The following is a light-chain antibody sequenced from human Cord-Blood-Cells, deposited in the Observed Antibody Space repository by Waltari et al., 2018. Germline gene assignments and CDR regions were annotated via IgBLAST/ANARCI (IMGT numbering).Light chain of an antibody. CDR3: CSYAGSSTWV. Sequence: QSALTQPASVSGSPGQSITISCTGTRSDVGSYNLVSWYQQHPGKAPKLVIYGGSKRPSGVSNRFSGSKSGNTASLTISGLQAEDEADYYCCSYAGSSTWVFGGGTKLTVL. CDR1: RSDVGSYNL. CDR2: GGS. V-gene: IGLV2-23*01. J-gene: IGLJ3*02.